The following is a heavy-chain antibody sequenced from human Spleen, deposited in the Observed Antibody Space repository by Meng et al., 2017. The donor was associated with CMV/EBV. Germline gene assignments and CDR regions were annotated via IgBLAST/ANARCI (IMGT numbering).Heavy chain of an antibody. D-gene: IGHD3-22*01. CDR2: IKSKTDGGTT. CDR3: TTTHTTYYYDSSGYYYDAFDI. Sequence: GESLKISCAASGFTFSGSAMHWVRQASGKGLEWVGRIKSKTDGGTTDYAAPVKGRFSISRDDSKNTLYLQMNSLKIEDTAVYFCTTTHTTYYYDSSGYYYDAFDIWGQGTMVTVSS. CDR1: GFTFSGSA. J-gene: IGHJ3*02. V-gene: IGHV3-15*01.